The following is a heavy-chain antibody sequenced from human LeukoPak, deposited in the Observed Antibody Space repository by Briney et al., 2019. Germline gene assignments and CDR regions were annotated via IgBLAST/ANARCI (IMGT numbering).Heavy chain of an antibody. CDR3: ARDRRWLQYSDY. CDR2: ISYDGSNK. CDR1: GFTFSSYG. J-gene: IGHJ4*02. D-gene: IGHD5-24*01. Sequence: TGTSLRLSCAASGFTFSSYGMHWVRQAPGKGLEWVAVISYDGSNKYYADSVKGRFTISRDNSKNTLYLEMNSLRPEDTAVYYCARDRRWLQYSDYWGQGTLVTVSS. V-gene: IGHV3-30*03.